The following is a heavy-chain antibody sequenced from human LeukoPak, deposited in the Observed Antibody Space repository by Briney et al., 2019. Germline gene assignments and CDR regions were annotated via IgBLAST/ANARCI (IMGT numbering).Heavy chain of an antibody. CDR1: GDSISSYY. CDR2: IYYSMSA. J-gene: IGHJ3*01. CDR3: ARGRGVFDV. D-gene: IGHD3-10*01. V-gene: IGHV4-59*01. Sequence: PSETLSLTCTVSGDSISSYYWSWIRQPPGKGLEWIGYIYYSMSADYNPSLKSRVAISVDTSKNLFSLKLSSVTAADTAVYYCARGRGVFDVWGQGTLVTASS.